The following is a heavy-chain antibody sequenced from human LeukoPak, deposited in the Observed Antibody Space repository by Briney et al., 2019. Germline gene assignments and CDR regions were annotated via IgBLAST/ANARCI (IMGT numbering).Heavy chain of an antibody. D-gene: IGHD3-16*02. CDR2: IRYDGSNK. CDR1: GFTFSSYG. V-gene: IGHV3-30*02. Sequence: GGSLRLSCAASGFTFSSYGMHWVRQAPGKGLEWVAFIRYDGSNKYYADSVKGRFTISRDNSKNTLYLQMNSLRAEDTAVYYCAKGYDYVWGSYPSPDYWGQGTLVTVSS. J-gene: IGHJ4*02. CDR3: AKGYDYVWGSYPSPDY.